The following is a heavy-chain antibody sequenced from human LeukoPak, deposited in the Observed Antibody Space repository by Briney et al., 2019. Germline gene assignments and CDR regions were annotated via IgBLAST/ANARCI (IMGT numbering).Heavy chain of an antibody. CDR2: IWFDGINE. CDR1: GLTFSTYG. D-gene: IGHD4-17*01. Sequence: PGGSLRLSCAASGLTFSTYGMHWVRQAPGKGPEWVAFIWFDGINEYYADSVKGRFTISRDNSKNTLYLQMNSLRHEDTGVYFCAKDPDYGCDFWGQGALVTVSS. V-gene: IGHV3-30*02. CDR3: AKDPDYGCDF. J-gene: IGHJ4*02.